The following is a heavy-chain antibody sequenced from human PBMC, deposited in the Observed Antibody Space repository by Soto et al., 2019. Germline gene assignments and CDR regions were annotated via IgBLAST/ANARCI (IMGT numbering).Heavy chain of an antibody. Sequence: QVQLVESGGGVVQPGRSLRLSCAASGFTFSSYGMHWVRQAPGKGLEWVAVISYDGSNKYYADSVKGRFTISRDNSKNTLYLQMNSLRAEDTAVYYCANDSHYGMDVWGQGTTVTVSS. CDR3: ANDSHYGMDV. CDR2: ISYDGSNK. V-gene: IGHV3-30*18. J-gene: IGHJ6*02. CDR1: GFTFSSYG.